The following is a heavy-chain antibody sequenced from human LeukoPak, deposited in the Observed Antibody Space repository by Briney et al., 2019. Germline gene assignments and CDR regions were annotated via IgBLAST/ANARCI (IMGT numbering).Heavy chain of an antibody. CDR2: ISWNSGSI. D-gene: IGHD5-24*01. J-gene: IGHJ4*02. CDR3: AKGRDGYNSPDY. Sequence: PGGSLRLSCAASGFTFSSYAMTWVRQAPGKGLEWVSRISWNSGSIAYADSVKGRFTISRDNAKNSLYLQMNSLRAEDTALYYCAKGRDGYNSPDYWGQGTLVTVSS. V-gene: IGHV3-9*01. CDR1: GFTFSSYA.